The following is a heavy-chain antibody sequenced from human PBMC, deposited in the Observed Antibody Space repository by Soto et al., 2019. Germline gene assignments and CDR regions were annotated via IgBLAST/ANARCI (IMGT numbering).Heavy chain of an antibody. J-gene: IGHJ3*02. D-gene: IGHD3-3*01. CDR3: AREGDKVFGVVIDAFDI. V-gene: IGHV3-30-3*01. CDR1: GFTFSSYA. CDR2: ISYDGSNK. Sequence: GGSLRLSCAASGFTFSSYAMHWVRQAPGKGLEWVAVISYDGSNKYYADSVKGRFTISRDNSKNTLYLQMNSLRAEDTAVYYCAREGDKVFGVVIDAFDIWGQGTMVTVSS.